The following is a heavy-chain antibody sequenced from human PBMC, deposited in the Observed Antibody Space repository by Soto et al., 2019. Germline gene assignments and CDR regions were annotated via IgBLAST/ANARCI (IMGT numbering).Heavy chain of an antibody. CDR1: GFIFKNYA. J-gene: IGHJ4*02. CDR3: TKSSGGSSSVGMDY. Sequence: QVQLVESGGGVVQPGRSLRLSCAGSGFIFKNYALNWVRQAPGKGLEWVASITRDGYNKYYADSVKGRFTISRDNSRDTRSLQMTALRTEDSSIYYCTKSSGGSSSVGMDYWGQGTRVTVSS. CDR2: ITRDGYNK. V-gene: IGHV3-30*04. D-gene: IGHD6-6*01.